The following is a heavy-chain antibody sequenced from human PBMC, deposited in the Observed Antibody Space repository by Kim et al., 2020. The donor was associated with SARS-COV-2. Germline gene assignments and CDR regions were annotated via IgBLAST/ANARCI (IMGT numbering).Heavy chain of an antibody. D-gene: IGHD3-10*01. Sequence: SETLSLTCAVYGGSFSGYYWSWIRQPPGKGLEWIGEINHSGSTNYNPSLKSRVTISVDTSKNQFSLKLSSVTAADTAVYYCARAAYEGSGSSLLLYYFDYWGQGTLVTVSS. CDR1: GGSFSGYY. J-gene: IGHJ4*02. CDR2: INHSGST. V-gene: IGHV4-34*01. CDR3: ARAAYEGSGSSLLLYYFDY.